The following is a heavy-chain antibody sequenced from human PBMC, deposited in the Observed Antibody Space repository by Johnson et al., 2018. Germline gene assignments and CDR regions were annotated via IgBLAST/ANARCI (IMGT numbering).Heavy chain of an antibody. CDR3: ASPMYSRAAFEI. Sequence: QVQLVQSGGGVVQPGRSLRLSCAASGFTFSSYGMHWVRQAPGTGLEWVAVIWYDGSIKYYADSVKGRFTTSRDNSKNTLYLQMNSLRAEDTAVYYCASPMYSRAAFEIWGQGTMVTVSS. D-gene: IGHD6-13*01. V-gene: IGHV3-33*01. J-gene: IGHJ3*02. CDR2: IWYDGSIK. CDR1: GFTFSSYG.